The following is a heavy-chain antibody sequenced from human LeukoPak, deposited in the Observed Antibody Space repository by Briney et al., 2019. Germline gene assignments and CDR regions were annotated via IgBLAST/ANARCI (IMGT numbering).Heavy chain of an antibody. CDR1: GYTLTELS. D-gene: IGHD5-24*01. CDR3: ATDSWDGYIPVTLLN. Sequence: ASVKVSCKVSGYTLTELSMHWVRQAPGKGLEWMGGFDPEDGETIYAQKFQGRVTMTEDTSTDTAYMELSSLRSEDTAVYYCATDSWDGYIPVTLLNWGQGTLVTVSS. CDR2: FDPEDGET. V-gene: IGHV1-24*01. J-gene: IGHJ4*02.